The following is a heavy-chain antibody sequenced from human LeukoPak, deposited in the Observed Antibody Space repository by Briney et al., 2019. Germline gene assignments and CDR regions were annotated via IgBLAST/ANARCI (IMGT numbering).Heavy chain of an antibody. CDR1: GFTFSTYS. CDR2: ITPTANYI. CDR3: ARGINGPVD. J-gene: IGHJ4*02. D-gene: IGHD2-8*01. V-gene: IGHV3-21*01. Sequence: GGSLRLSCAASGFTFSTYSMNWVRQAPGKGLEWVSSITPTANYIKYPDSVKGRFTISRDNAKNSLFLQMNSLRAEDTAVYYCARGINGPVDWGQGTLVTVSS.